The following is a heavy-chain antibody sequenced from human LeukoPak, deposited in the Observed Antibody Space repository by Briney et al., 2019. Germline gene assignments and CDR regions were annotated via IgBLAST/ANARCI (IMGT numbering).Heavy chain of an antibody. V-gene: IGHV1-8*03. CDR2: MNPNSGNT. Sequence: ASVKVSCKASGYIFTNFGINWVRQATGQGLEWMGWMNPNSGNTGYAQKFQGRVTITRNTSISTAYMELSSLRSEDTAVYYCARGDYGDYFAYWGQGTLVTVSS. CDR1: GYIFTNFG. D-gene: IGHD4-17*01. CDR3: ARGDYGDYFAY. J-gene: IGHJ4*02.